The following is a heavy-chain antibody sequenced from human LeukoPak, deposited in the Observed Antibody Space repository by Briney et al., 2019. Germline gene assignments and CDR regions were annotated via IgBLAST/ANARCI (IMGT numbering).Heavy chain of an antibody. J-gene: IGHJ4*02. V-gene: IGHV1-2*06. CDR3: ARASYYYDSSGYSYYFDY. CDR1: GYTFTGYY. Sequence: ASVRVSCKASGYTFTGYYMHWVRQAPGQGLEWKGRINPNSGGTNYAQKFQGRVTMTRDTSISTAYMELSRLRSDDTAVYYCARASYYYDSSGYSYYFDYWGQGTLVTVSS. CDR2: INPNSGGT. D-gene: IGHD3-22*01.